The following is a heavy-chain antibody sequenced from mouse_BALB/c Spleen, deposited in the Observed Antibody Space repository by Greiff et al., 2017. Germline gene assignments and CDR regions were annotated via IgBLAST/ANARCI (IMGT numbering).Heavy chain of an antibody. Sequence: EVKLQQSGPELVKPGASVKMSCKASGYTFTSYVMHWVKQKPGQGLEWIGYINPYNDGTKYNEKFKGKATLTSDKSSSTAYMELSSLTSEDSAVYYCARGGHYYAMDYWGQGTSVTVSS. CDR3: ARGGHYYAMDY. V-gene: IGHV1-14*01. CDR1: GYTFTSYV. J-gene: IGHJ4*01. CDR2: INPYNDGT.